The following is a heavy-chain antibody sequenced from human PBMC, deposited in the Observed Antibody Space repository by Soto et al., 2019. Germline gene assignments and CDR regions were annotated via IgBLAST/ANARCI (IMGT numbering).Heavy chain of an antibody. V-gene: IGHV4-39*01. CDR2: IYYSGST. CDR3: ARGHCTGTCYRAGEGSFDH. CDR1: GGSISSRPYH. Sequence: PSETLSLTCTVSGGSISSRPYHWGWIRQPPGKGLEWIGTIYYSGSTYYNPSLKSRITMSVDTSRNQFSLKLSSVTAADTAVYYCARGHCTGTCYRAGEGSFDHWGQGTLVTVSS. J-gene: IGHJ5*02. D-gene: IGHD2-8*02.